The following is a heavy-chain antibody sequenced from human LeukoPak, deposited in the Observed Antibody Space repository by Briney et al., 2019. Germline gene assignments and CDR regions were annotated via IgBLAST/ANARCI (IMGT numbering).Heavy chain of an antibody. CDR2: ISSSSTI. J-gene: IGHJ4*02. CDR3: ARASRVVVTATFDY. CDR1: GFTFSSYS. Sequence: GGSLRLSCAASGFTFSSYSMNWVRQAPGKGLEWVSYISSSSTIYYADSVKGRFTISRDNAKNSLYLQMNSLRAEDTAVYYCARASRVVVTATFDYWGQGTLVTVSS. D-gene: IGHD2-21*02. V-gene: IGHV3-48*04.